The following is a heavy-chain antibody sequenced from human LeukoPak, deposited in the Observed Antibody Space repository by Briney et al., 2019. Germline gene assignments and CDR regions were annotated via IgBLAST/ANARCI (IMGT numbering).Heavy chain of an antibody. CDR3: ARDLDYGDYWMYYFDY. V-gene: IGHV3-21*01. CDR2: ISSSSSYI. Sequence: PGGSLRLSCAASGFTFSSYSMNWVRQAPGKGLEWVSSISSSSSYIYYADSVKGRFTISRDNAKNSLYLQMNSLRAEDTAVYYCARDLDYGDYWMYYFDYWGQGTLVTVSS. D-gene: IGHD4-17*01. CDR1: GFTFSSYS. J-gene: IGHJ4*02.